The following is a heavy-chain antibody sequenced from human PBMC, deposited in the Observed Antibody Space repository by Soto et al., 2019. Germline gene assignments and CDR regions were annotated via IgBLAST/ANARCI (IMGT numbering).Heavy chain of an antibody. CDR2: IIPILGIA. Sequence: ASVKVSCKASGGTFSSYTISWVRQAPGQGLEWMGRIIPILGIANYAQKFQGRVTITADKSTSTAYMELSSLRSEDTAVYYCARDFAVATVNTDYWGQGTLVTVSS. J-gene: IGHJ4*02. V-gene: IGHV1-69*04. CDR3: ARDFAVATVNTDY. D-gene: IGHD4-17*01. CDR1: GGTFSSYT.